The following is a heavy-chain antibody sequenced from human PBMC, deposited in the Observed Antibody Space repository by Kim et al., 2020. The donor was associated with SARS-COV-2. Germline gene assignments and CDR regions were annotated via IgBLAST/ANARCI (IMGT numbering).Heavy chain of an antibody. CDR2: ISYDGTTK. J-gene: IGHJ4*02. CDR1: EFTFSSYA. CDR3: TGGGAGRSDY. Sequence: GGSLRLSCEASEFTFSSYAMHWVRQAPGKGLEWVTVISYDGTTKYYADSVRDRFTISRDNSKKTLYLQMNSLGPDDTAVYYCTGGGAGRSDYWGQGTLVTVSS. D-gene: IGHD1-26*01. V-gene: IGHV3-30-3*01.